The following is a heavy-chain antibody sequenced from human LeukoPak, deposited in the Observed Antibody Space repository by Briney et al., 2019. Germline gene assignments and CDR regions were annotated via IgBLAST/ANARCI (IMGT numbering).Heavy chain of an antibody. J-gene: IGHJ3*02. CDR3: ARGTYSSSRCDVFDM. Sequence: GGSLRLSCAASGFTFSSYGMHWVRQAPGKGLEWVAFIQFDGSEEFYADSVKGRFTISRDLSRDALYLEMNSLRPEDTALYYCARGTYSSSRCDVFDMWGQGAMVTVSS. V-gene: IGHV3-30*02. D-gene: IGHD6-13*01. CDR1: GFTFSSYG. CDR2: IQFDGSEE.